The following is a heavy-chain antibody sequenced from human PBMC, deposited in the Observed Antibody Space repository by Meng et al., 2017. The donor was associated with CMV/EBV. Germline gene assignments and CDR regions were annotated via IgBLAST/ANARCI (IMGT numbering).Heavy chain of an antibody. J-gene: IGHJ6*02. CDR3: ARGYCSSTSCYTRYYYGMDV. CDR2: MNTNSGNT. D-gene: IGHD2-2*02. Sequence: ASVKASCKASGYTFTSYDINWVRQATGQGLEWMGWMNTNSGNTGYAQKFQGRVTITRNTSISTAYMELSSLRSEDTAVYYCARGYCSSTSCYTRYYYGMDVWGQGTTVTVSS. CDR1: GYTFTSYD. V-gene: IGHV1-8*03.